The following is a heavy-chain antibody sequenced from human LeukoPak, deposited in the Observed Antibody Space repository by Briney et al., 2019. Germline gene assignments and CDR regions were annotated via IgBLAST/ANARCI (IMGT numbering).Heavy chain of an antibody. J-gene: IGHJ3*02. CDR1: GFTFDDYA. CDR3: AKGRSMDGYNYRYDAFDI. CDR2: ISWNSGSI. Sequence: GGSLRLSCAASGFTFDDYAMHWVRQAPGKGLEWVSGISWNSGSIGYADSVKGRFTISRDNAKNSLYLQMNSLRAEDTALYYCAKGRSMDGYNYRYDAFDIWGQGTMVTVSS. D-gene: IGHD5-24*01. V-gene: IGHV3-9*01.